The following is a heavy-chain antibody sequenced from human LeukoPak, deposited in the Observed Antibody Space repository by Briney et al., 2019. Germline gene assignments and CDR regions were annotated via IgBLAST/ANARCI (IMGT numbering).Heavy chain of an antibody. CDR1: GYTLTELS. CDR3: ATDRFQTGDSDAFDI. CDR2: FDPEDGET. J-gene: IGHJ3*02. Sequence: ASVKVSCKVSGYTLTELSMHWVGQAPGKGLEWMGGFDPEDGETIYAQKFQGRVTMTEDTSTDTAYMELSSLRSEDTAVYYCATDRFQTGDSDAFDIWGQGTMVTVSS. V-gene: IGHV1-24*01. D-gene: IGHD7-27*01.